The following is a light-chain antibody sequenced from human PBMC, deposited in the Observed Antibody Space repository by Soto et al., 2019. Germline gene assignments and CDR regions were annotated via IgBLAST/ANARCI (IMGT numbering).Light chain of an antibody. CDR2: GAS. Sequence: EIVMTQSPATLSVSPGERATLSCRASQSVSSNLAWYQQKPGQAPRLLVYGASTRATINPARFSGSRSGTEFTLTISSLQSEDFAVYYCQQYNTWPPTFGQGTRLEIK. V-gene: IGKV3-15*01. CDR3: QQYNTWPPT. CDR1: QSVSSN. J-gene: IGKJ5*01.